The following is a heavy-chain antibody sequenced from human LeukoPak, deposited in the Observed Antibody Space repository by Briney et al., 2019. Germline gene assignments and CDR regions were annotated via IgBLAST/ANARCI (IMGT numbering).Heavy chain of an antibody. V-gene: IGHV3-33*06. CDR3: AKEYGSGSYSDRNWFDP. D-gene: IGHD3-10*01. J-gene: IGHJ5*02. CDR2: IWYAGSNK. CDR1: GFTFSSYG. Sequence: GRSLRLSCAASGFTFSSYGMHWVRQAPGKGLEWVAVIWYAGSNKYYADSVKGRFTISRDNSKNTLYLQMNSLRAEDTAVYYCAKEYGSGSYSDRNWFDPWGQGTLVTVSS.